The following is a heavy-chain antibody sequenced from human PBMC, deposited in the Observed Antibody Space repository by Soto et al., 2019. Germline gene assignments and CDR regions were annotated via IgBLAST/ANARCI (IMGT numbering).Heavy chain of an antibody. CDR1: AGSFSGYY. J-gene: IGHJ5*02. Sequence: PSETLSLTCAVYAGSFSGYYWSCVRQPPGKVLEWIGEINHSGSTNYNPPPKSRVTIAVDTSKTQFDLKLSSVTAADTAVYYCARGGGIAARPVRGLARFDPWGQGTLVTVSS. V-gene: IGHV4-34*01. CDR2: INHSGST. D-gene: IGHD6-6*01. CDR3: ARGGGIAARPVRGLARFDP.